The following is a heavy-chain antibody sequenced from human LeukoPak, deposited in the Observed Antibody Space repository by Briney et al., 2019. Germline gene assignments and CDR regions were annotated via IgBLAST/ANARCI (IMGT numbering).Heavy chain of an antibody. CDR2: IYYSGST. V-gene: IGHV4-59*01. Sequence: SETLSLTCAVYGGSFSSYYWSWIRQPPGKGLEWIGYIYYSGSTNYNPSLKSRVTISVDTSKNQFSLKLSSVTAADTAVYYCAREASDFWSGYYGRATENAFDIWGQGTMVTVSS. CDR1: GGSFSSYY. D-gene: IGHD3-3*01. CDR3: AREASDFWSGYYGRATENAFDI. J-gene: IGHJ3*02.